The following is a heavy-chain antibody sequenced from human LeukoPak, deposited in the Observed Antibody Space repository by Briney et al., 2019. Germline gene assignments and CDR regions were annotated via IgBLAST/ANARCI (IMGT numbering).Heavy chain of an antibody. Sequence: SETLSLTCTVSGGSISSSSYYWGWIRQPPGTGLEWIGRIYTSGSTNYNPSLKSRVTMSVDTSKNQFSLKLSSVTAADTAVYYCARGGPYSMVRGVNYYYYYMDVWGKGTTVTISS. D-gene: IGHD3-10*01. V-gene: IGHV4-39*07. CDR2: IYTSGST. CDR3: ARGGPYSMVRGVNYYYYYMDV. J-gene: IGHJ6*03. CDR1: GGSISSSSYY.